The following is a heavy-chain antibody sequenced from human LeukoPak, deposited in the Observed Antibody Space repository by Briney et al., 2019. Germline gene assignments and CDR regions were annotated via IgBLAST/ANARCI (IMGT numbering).Heavy chain of an antibody. D-gene: IGHD3-3*01. J-gene: IGHJ4*02. CDR3: ARDSPWVRFSPLDY. V-gene: IGHV1-18*01. CDR2: ISGYNGYT. Sequence: GASVKVSCKASGYTFTSYGISWVRQAPGQGLEWMGWISGYNGYTNYAQKLQGRVTMTTATSTSTAYMELRSLRSDDTAVYYCARDSPWVRFSPLDYWGQGTLVTVSS. CDR1: GYTFTSYG.